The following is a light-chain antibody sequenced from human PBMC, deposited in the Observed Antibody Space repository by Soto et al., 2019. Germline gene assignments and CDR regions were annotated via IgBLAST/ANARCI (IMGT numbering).Light chain of an antibody. CDR3: QKYGSSPWK. CDR1: QSVSSSY. Sequence: EIVLTHSPGTLSFSPGERATLSCRASQSVSSSYLAWYQQKPGQAPRLLIYGASSRATGIPDRFSGSGSGTDFTLTISRLEPEDFAVYYCQKYGSSPWKFGQGTKVDIK. J-gene: IGKJ1*01. CDR2: GAS. V-gene: IGKV3-20*01.